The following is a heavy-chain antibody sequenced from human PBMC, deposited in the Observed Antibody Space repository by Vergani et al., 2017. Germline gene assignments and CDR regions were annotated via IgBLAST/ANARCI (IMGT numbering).Heavy chain of an antibody. CDR3: ARGRDLYFRSTTSCHNWFDP. CDR2: VYYTGST. J-gene: IGHJ5*02. CDR1: GAAIKDFY. V-gene: IGHV4-59*01. Sequence: QVQLQESGPGLVKPSETLSLTCTVSGAAIKDFYWSWFRQPPGKGLEWIGYVYYTGSTTYNPSLKSRVTISVDTSNNQFSLRMTSLTAADTAIYYCARGRDLYFRSTTSCHNWFDPWGQGSLVTVSS. D-gene: IGHD3-9*01.